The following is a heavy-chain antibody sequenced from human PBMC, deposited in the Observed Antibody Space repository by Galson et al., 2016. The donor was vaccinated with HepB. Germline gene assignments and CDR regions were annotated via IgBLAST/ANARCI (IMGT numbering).Heavy chain of an antibody. V-gene: IGHV5-51*01. Sequence: QSGAEVKKPGESLKISCKTSGYTFTSYWIAWVRQKPGKGLEWMGIIYPGDSETRYSPSFEGQVTISADTYINTAHPHWSSLKASDTGMYYFVRRPVVAGTGFFDPWGQGTLVTVSS. D-gene: IGHD6-19*01. CDR2: IYPGDSET. CDR1: GYTFTSYW. CDR3: VRRPVVAGTGFFDP. J-gene: IGHJ5*02.